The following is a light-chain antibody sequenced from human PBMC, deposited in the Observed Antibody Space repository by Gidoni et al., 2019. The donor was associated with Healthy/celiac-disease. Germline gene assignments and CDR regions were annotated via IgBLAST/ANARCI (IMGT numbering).Light chain of an antibody. CDR3: QQYDNLPLT. V-gene: IGKV1-33*01. CDR1: QDISNY. CDR2: DAS. J-gene: IGKJ4*01. Sequence: DIQMTQSPSSLSASVGDRVTITCQASQDISNYLNWYQQKPGKAPKLLIYDASNLETGVPSRSSGSGSGTDFTFTISSLQPEVIATYYCQQYDNLPLTFGGXTKVEIK.